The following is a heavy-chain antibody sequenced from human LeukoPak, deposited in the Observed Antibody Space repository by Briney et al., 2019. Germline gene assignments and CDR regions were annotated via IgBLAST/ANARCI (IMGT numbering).Heavy chain of an antibody. CDR1: GGSISSYY. J-gene: IGHJ5*02. CDR2: IYYSGST. V-gene: IGHV4-59*08. CDR3: ARVIYGSGSYRFDP. Sequence: NPSETLSLTCTVSGGSISSYYWSWIRQPPGKGLEWIGYIYYSGSTNYNPSLKSRVTISVDTSKNQFSLRLSSVTAADTAVYYCARVIYGSGSYRFDPWGQGTLVTVSS. D-gene: IGHD3-10*01.